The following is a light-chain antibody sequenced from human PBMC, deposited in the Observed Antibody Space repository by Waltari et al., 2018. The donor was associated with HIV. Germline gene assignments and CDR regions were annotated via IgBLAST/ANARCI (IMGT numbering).Light chain of an antibody. Sequence: QSVLTQPPSASGAPGQTVTISCSGSSSTIENDNVYWYQQFPGAAPKLRIYKDTQRHSGVPDRFTGSKSGTSASLAIGGLRSDDEADYYCVGWDSRLRGYVFGAGTKVTVL. CDR1: SSTIENDN. CDR3: VGWDSRLRGYV. CDR2: KDT. V-gene: IGLV1-47*01. J-gene: IGLJ1*01.